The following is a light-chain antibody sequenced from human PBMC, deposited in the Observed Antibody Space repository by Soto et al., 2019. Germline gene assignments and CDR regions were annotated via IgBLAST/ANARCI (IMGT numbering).Light chain of an antibody. Sequence: EVVLTQSPGTLSLSPGERANLSCRASQSVSISYLAWYQQIPGQAPRLLIYGASSRATGIPDRFSGSGSGTDFTLTISRLEPEDFAVYYCQQYISSPRTFGGGTKVEI. J-gene: IGKJ4*01. CDR2: GAS. CDR1: QSVSISY. CDR3: QQYISSPRT. V-gene: IGKV3-20*01.